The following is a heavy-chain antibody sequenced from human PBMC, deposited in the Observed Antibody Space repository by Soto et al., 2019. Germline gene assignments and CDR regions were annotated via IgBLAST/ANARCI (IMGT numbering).Heavy chain of an antibody. V-gene: IGHV3-30*18. D-gene: IGHD3-9*01. Sequence: PGGSLRLSCAASGFTFSNYGMHWVRQAPGKGLEWVAVISYDGNSQYYADSLKGRFTISRDNSKNTLYLQVSSLRAEDTAVYYCAKDRDYYDILTGYYSSPFDYWGQGTLVTVSS. CDR3: AKDRDYYDILTGYYSSPFDY. J-gene: IGHJ4*02. CDR2: ISYDGNSQ. CDR1: GFTFSNYG.